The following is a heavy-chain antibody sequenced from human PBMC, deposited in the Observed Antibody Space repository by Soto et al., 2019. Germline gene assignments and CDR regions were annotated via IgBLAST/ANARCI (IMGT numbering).Heavy chain of an antibody. D-gene: IGHD3-10*01. CDR1: GGSFSRYT. CDR3: ARGPTYSAGSYYIN. Sequence: QVQLVQSGAEVKKPGSSVEVSCKASGGSFSRYTFSWVRQAPGQGLEWMGRIGPTLNIANYAPKFQGRVSFSADKSTGTVYMELRSLTSADTAVYYCARGPTYSAGSYYINWGQGTLVTVS. V-gene: IGHV1-69*02. J-gene: IGHJ4*02. CDR2: IGPTLNIA.